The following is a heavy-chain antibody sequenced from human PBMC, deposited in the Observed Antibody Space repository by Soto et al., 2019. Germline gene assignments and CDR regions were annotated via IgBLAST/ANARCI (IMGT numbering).Heavy chain of an antibody. Sequence: GESLKISCKGSGCSFSTYWISWVRQMPGKGLEWMGRIDPSDSYTNYSPSFQGHVTISVDTSISTAYLQWSSLKASDTAMFYCARHESSTSYYYYGMDVWGQGTTVTVSS. CDR2: IDPSDSYT. J-gene: IGHJ6*01. V-gene: IGHV5-10-1*01. CDR1: GCSFSTYW. CDR3: ARHESSTSYYYYGMDV.